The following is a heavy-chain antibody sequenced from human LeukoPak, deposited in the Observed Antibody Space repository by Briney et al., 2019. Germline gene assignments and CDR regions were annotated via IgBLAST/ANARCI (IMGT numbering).Heavy chain of an antibody. CDR2: ISSSSSTI. J-gene: IGHJ6*02. D-gene: IGHD3-22*01. CDR1: GFTFCSYS. CDR3: AREVVVITPGGGMDV. Sequence: GGSLRLSCAASGFTFCSYSMNWVRQAPGKGLEWVSYISSSSSTIYYADSVKGRFTISRDNAKNSLYLQMNSLRAEDTAVYYCAREVVVITPGGGMDVWGQGTTVTVSS. V-gene: IGHV3-48*04.